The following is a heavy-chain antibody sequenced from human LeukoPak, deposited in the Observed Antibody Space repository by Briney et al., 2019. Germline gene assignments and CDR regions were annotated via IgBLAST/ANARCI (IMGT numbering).Heavy chain of an antibody. CDR2: IKQDGSEK. D-gene: IGHD4-17*01. CDR3: AKGRAPNNDYGDLYDY. CDR1: GFTFSSYW. J-gene: IGHJ4*02. Sequence: PGGSLRLSCAASGFTFSSYWMSWVRQAPGKGLEWVANIKQDGSEKYHVDSVRGRFTISRDNAKNSLYLQMNNLRAEDTAVYYCAKGRAPNNDYGDLYDYWGQGTLVTVSS. V-gene: IGHV3-7*03.